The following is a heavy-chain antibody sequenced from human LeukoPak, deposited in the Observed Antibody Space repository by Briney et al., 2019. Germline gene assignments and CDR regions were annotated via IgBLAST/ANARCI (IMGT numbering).Heavy chain of an antibody. CDR1: GYTFTSYG. D-gene: IGHD3-3*01. CDR3: ATKLYDFWSAFDI. V-gene: IGHV1-18*01. CDR2: ISAYNGNT. J-gene: IGHJ3*02. Sequence: ASVKVSCTASGYTFTSYGMSWVRQAPGQGLEWMGWISAYNGNTNYAQKLQGRVTMTTDTSTSTAYMEPRSLRSDDTAVYYCATKLYDFWSAFDIWGQGTMVTVSS.